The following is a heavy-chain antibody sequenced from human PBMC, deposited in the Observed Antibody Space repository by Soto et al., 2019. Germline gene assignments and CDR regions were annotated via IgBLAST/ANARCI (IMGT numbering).Heavy chain of an antibody. V-gene: IGHV4-34*01. CDR2: INHSGST. J-gene: IGHJ4*02. CDR1: GGSFSGYY. CDR3: ARTYGSGSTRPFDY. D-gene: IGHD3-10*01. Sequence: QVQLQQWGAGLLKPSETLSLTCAVYGGSFSGYYWSWIRQPPGKGLEWIGEINHSGSTNYNPSLKSRVTISVDTSKNQFPLKLSSVTAADTAVYYCARTYGSGSTRPFDYWGQGTLVTVSS.